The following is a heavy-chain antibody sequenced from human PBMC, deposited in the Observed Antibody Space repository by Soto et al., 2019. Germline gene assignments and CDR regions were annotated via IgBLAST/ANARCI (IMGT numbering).Heavy chain of an antibody. V-gene: IGHV1-69*13. D-gene: IGHD6-13*01. CDR2: IIPIFGTA. CDR1: GGTFSSYA. CDR3: ANSHSSWIFDY. Sequence: SAVKVSCKASGGTFSSYAISWVRQAPGQGLEWMGGIIPIFGTANYAQKFQGRVTITADESTSTAYMELSSLRSEDTAVYYCANSHSSWIFDYWGPGPLVTVSS. J-gene: IGHJ4*02.